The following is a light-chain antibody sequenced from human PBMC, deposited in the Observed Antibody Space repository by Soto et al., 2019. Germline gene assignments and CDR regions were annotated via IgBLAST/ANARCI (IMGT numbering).Light chain of an antibody. CDR3: SSYTSSNTYV. CDR2: AVS. V-gene: IGLV2-14*03. CDR1: SSDIGAYDL. J-gene: IGLJ1*01. Sequence: QSAMTKPASVSGSPEQSITISCSGTSSDIGAYDLVSWYQTHPCSAPKLIIYAVSHRFSCPSYRFSGSKSGNTASLTISGLQAEYAADYYCSSYTSSNTYVFGTGTKVTVL.